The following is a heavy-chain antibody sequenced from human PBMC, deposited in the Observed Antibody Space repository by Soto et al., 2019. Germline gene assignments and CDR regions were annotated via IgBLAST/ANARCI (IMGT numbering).Heavy chain of an antibody. CDR2: IHHSGPT. D-gene: IGHD1-20*01. J-gene: IGHJ4*02. V-gene: IGHV4-4*02. CDR3: ARGGITAVRNYYFDH. Sequence: QVQLQESGPGLVKPSGTLSLNCKVSGDSISSSEWWSWVRQPPGKGLEWIAEIHHSGPTNYNPSLQSRFTITVDKSQNQISLRLSTVTAADTAVYYCARGGITAVRNYYFDHWGQGTLVTVSS. CDR1: GDSISSSEW.